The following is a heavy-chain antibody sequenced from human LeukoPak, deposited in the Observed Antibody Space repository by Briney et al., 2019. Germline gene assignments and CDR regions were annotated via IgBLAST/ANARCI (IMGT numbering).Heavy chain of an antibody. V-gene: IGHV3-23*01. CDR3: AKDGYCSSTSCYWCY. J-gene: IGHJ4*02. Sequence: GGSLRLSCAASGFTFSSYAMSWVRQGPGKGLEWVSGISGSGGSTYYADSVKGRFTISRDNSKNTLYVLMNSLRAEDTAVYYCAKDGYCSSTSCYWCYWGQGTPVTVSS. CDR2: ISGSGGST. CDR1: GFTFSSYA. D-gene: IGHD2-2*03.